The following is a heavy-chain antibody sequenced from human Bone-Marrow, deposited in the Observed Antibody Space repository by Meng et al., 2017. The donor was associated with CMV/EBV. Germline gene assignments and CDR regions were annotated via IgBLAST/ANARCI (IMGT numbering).Heavy chain of an antibody. CDR1: GFTLSKWD. J-gene: IGHJ5*02. Sequence: GGSLRLSCVASGFTLSKWDMSWVRQAPGKGLEWVSYISSSETNIYYPDSVKGRLTISRDNAKNSLYLQMNSLRAEDTAVYYCASFFGVFIGPSPNWFDPWGQGTLVTVSS. CDR3: ASFFGVFIGPSPNWFDP. D-gene: IGHD3-3*01. V-gene: IGHV3-11*04. CDR2: ISSSETNI.